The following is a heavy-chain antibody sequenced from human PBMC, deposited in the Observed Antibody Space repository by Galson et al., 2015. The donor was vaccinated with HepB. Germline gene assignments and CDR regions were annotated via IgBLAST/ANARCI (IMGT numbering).Heavy chain of an antibody. CDR1: GFTFSSYS. Sequence: SLRLSCAASGFTFSSYSMNWVRQAPGKGLEWVSSISSSSSYIYYADSVKGRFTISGDNAKNSLYLQMNSLRAEDTAVYYCARDRDYDSSGTNWFDPWGQGTLVTVSS. CDR2: ISSSSSYI. V-gene: IGHV3-21*01. J-gene: IGHJ5*02. CDR3: ARDRDYDSSGTNWFDP. D-gene: IGHD3-22*01.